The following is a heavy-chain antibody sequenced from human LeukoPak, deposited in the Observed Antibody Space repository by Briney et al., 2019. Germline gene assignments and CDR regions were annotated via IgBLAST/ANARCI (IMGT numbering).Heavy chain of an antibody. CDR3: AITSARGTYRFLDY. D-gene: IGHD3-16*02. CDR1: GYTFSSFG. Sequence: ASVKVSCKGSGYTFSSFGINWVRQAPGQGLEWMGWISPYNGNTNFAQNLQGRVTMTTDTATSTAYMELRDLRSDDTAMYYCAITSARGTYRFLDYWGQGTLVTVSS. V-gene: IGHV1-18*01. J-gene: IGHJ4*02. CDR2: ISPYNGNT.